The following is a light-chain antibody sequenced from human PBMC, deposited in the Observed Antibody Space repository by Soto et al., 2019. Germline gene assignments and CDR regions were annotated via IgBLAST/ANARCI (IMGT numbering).Light chain of an antibody. Sequence: MVTTQSRASLSLSPGERATLPCRASQSVSSYLAWYQQKPGQAPRLLIYDASNRATGIPARFSGSGSGTEFTLTISSLQSEDFAFYYCQQYNNWPPITFGQGTRLEIK. CDR2: DAS. CDR1: QSVSSY. CDR3: QQYNNWPPIT. J-gene: IGKJ5*01. V-gene: IGKV3D-15*01.